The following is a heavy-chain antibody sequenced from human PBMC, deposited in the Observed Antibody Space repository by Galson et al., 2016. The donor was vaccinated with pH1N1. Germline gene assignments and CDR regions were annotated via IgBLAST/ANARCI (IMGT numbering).Heavy chain of an antibody. CDR1: AFTFSSYA. CDR2: ISYDGSNK. Sequence: SLRLSCAASAFTFSSYAVHWVRQAPGKGLEWVAVISYDGSNKFYADSVKGRFTISRDNSKNTLYLQMNSLRAEDTAVYYCARDRYYYDSSGYFVNWFDPWGQGTLVTVSS. D-gene: IGHD3-22*01. V-gene: IGHV3-30-3*01. CDR3: ARDRYYYDSSGYFVNWFDP. J-gene: IGHJ5*02.